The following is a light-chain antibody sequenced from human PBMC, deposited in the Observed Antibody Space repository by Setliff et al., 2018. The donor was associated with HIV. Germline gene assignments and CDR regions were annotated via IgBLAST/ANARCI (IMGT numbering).Light chain of an antibody. Sequence: QSVLTQPASVSGSPGQSITISCTGTSSDVGSYNLVSWYQQHPGKAPKLMIYEVTKRPSGVSNRFSGSRSGNTASLTISGLQAKDEADYYCSSYTSSSTLYVFGTGTKVTVL. CDR2: EVT. J-gene: IGLJ1*01. CDR3: SSYTSSSTLYV. CDR1: SSDVGSYNL. V-gene: IGLV2-14*02.